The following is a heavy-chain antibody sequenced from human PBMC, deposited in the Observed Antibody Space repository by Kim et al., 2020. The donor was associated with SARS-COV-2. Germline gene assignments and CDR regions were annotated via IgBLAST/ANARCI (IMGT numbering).Heavy chain of an antibody. V-gene: IGHV3-53*01. D-gene: IGHD6-19*01. CDR3: ASGRPQWLATDY. Sequence: YYADSVKGRFTISRDNSKNTLYLQMNSLRAEDTAVYYCASGRPQWLATDYWGQGTLVTVSS. J-gene: IGHJ4*02.